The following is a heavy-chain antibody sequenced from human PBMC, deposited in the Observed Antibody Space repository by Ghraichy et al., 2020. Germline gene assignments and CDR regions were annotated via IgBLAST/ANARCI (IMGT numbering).Heavy chain of an antibody. V-gene: IGHV4-4*02. D-gene: IGHD3-10*01. CDR3: VREKLGLSYYYNSGFDY. CDR1: DGSITSGNW. J-gene: IGHJ4*02. CDR2: IYHSGST. Sequence: SETLSLTCAVSDGSITSGNWWSWVRQPPGKGLEWIGDIYHSGSTNYNPSLKSRVTISVDKSKNQFSLKLSSVTAADTAVYYCVREKLGLSYYYNSGFDYWGQGTLVTVSS.